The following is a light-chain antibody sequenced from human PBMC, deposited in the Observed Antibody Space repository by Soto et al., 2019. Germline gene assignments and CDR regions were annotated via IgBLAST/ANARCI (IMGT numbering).Light chain of an antibody. V-gene: IGLV2-14*01. Sequence: QSVLTQPASVSGSPGQSITISCTGTSSDIGTYDYVSWYQQHPGKAPKLMIYEVSNRPSRVSNRFSGSKSGNTASLTISGLQAADEADYYCSSYTNINTLIFGGGTKVTVL. CDR1: SSDIGTYDY. J-gene: IGLJ2*01. CDR3: SSYTNINTLI. CDR2: EVS.